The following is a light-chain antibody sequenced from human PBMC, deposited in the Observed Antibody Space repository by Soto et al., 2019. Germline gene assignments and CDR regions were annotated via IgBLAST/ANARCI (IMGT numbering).Light chain of an antibody. CDR3: QQYGSSPGT. Sequence: IVWTQAPGTLSLSQGERATLSCRASQSVSSSYLAWYQQNSDQAPRLLIYGASIRATGIPDRFSGSGSGTDFTLTISRLEPEDFAVYYCQQYGSSPGTFGPGTKVEIK. J-gene: IGKJ1*01. CDR1: QSVSSSY. V-gene: IGKV3-20*01. CDR2: GAS.